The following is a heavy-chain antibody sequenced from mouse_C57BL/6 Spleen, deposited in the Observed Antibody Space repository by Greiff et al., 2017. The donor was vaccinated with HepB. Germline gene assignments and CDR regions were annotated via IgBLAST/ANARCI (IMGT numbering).Heavy chain of an antibody. CDR3: ARPLSRGWYFDV. Sequence: VQLQQPGAELVKPGASVKLSCKASGYTFTSYWMHWVKQRPGQGLEWIGMIHPNSGSTNYNEKFKSKATLTVDKSSSTAYMQLSSLTSEDSAVYYCARPLSRGWYFDVWGTGTTVTVSS. CDR1: GYTFTSYW. V-gene: IGHV1-64*01. CDR2: IHPNSGST. D-gene: IGHD3-1*01. J-gene: IGHJ1*03.